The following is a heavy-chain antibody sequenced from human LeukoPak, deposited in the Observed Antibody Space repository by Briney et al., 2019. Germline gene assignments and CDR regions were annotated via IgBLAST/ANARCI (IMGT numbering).Heavy chain of an antibody. CDR1: GFTFSTYA. D-gene: IGHD3-22*01. Sequence: GGSLRLSCAASGFTFSTYAMSWVRQAPGKGLEWVSGISGSGGSTYYADSVKGRFTISRDNSKNTLYLQMNSLRAEDTAVYYCAKEVYFFDSSGYSLDYWGQGTLVTVSS. CDR2: ISGSGGST. V-gene: IGHV3-23*01. CDR3: AKEVYFFDSSGYSLDY. J-gene: IGHJ4*02.